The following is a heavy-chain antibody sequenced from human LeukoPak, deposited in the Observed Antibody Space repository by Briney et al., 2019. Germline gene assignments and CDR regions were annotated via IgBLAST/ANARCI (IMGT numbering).Heavy chain of an antibody. CDR3: AKAGVRYFDSSGLYAFDF. CDR2: IYYSGST. J-gene: IGHJ3*01. D-gene: IGHD3-22*01. CDR1: GGSISSTSYY. V-gene: IGHV4-39*01. Sequence: SETLSLTCAVSGGSISSTSYYWAWIRQPPGKGLEWIGTIYYSGSTYHNPSLKIRVTMSVDTSRNQFSLKLSPVDAADTAVYYCAKAGVRYFDSSGLYAFDFWGQGTTVTVSS.